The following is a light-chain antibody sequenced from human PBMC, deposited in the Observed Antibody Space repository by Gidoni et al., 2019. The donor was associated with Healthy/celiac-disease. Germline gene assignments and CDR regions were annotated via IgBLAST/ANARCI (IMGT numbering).Light chain of an antibody. Sequence: SYERTQPPSVSVSPGQTASITCSGDKLGDKYACWYQQKPGQSPVLVIYQDSTRPSGIPERFSGSNSGNTTTLTISGTQAMDEADYYCQAWDSSTAVFGGGTKLTVL. CDR3: QAWDSSTAV. J-gene: IGLJ2*01. CDR1: KLGDKY. CDR2: QDS. V-gene: IGLV3-1*01.